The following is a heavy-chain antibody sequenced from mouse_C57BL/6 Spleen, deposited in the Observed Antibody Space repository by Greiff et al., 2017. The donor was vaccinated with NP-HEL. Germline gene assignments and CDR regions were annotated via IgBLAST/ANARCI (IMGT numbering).Heavy chain of an antibody. J-gene: IGHJ1*03. D-gene: IGHD1-1*01. Sequence: VQLQQSGPELVKPGASVKISCKASGYSFTGYYMNWVKQSPEKSLEWIGEINPSTGGTTYNEKFKAKATLTVDKSSSTAYMQLKSLTSEDSAVYYCARGDITTVVATNWYFDVWGTGTTVTVSS. CDR1: GYSFTGYY. CDR3: ARGDITTVVATNWYFDV. V-gene: IGHV1-42*01. CDR2: INPSTGGT.